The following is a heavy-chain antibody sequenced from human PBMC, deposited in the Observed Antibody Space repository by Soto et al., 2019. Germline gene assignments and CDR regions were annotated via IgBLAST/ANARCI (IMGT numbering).Heavy chain of an antibody. J-gene: IGHJ6*02. D-gene: IGHD3-10*01. V-gene: IGHV4-59*08. CDR2: IYYSGST. CDR3: ARFSGAGTYYYYYYGMDV. CDR1: GGSISSYY. Sequence: SETLSLTCTVSGGSISSYYWSWIRQPPGKGLEWIGYIYYSGSTNYNPSLKSRVTISVDTSKNQFSLKLSSVTAADTAVYYCARFSGAGTYYYYYYGMDVWGQGTLVTVSS.